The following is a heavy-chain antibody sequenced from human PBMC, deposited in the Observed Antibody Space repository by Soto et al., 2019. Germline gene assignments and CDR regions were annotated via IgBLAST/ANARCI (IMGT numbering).Heavy chain of an antibody. CDR3: ASSQIDYLFDY. J-gene: IGHJ4*02. CDR2: INPSGGDT. CDR1: EHTFTSYY. V-gene: IGHV1-46*01. D-gene: IGHD4-17*01. Sequence: ASVKVSCKASEHTFTSYYLHWVRQAPGQGLEWMGIINPSGGDTSYPRKFQGRVTITADESTSTAYMELSSLRSEDTAVYYCASSQIDYLFDYWGQGTLVTVSS.